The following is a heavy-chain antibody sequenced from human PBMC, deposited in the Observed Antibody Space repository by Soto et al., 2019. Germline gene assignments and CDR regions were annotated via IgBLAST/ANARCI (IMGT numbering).Heavy chain of an antibody. CDR1: GFTFSSYG. D-gene: IGHD4-4*01. CDR2: ISYDGSNK. CDR3: AKDRATVTYYYYYGMDV. V-gene: IGHV3-30*18. J-gene: IGHJ6*02. Sequence: QVQLVESGGGVVQPGRSLRLSCAASGFTFSSYGMHWVRQAPGKGLEWVAVISYDGSNKYYADSVKGRFTISRDNSKNTLYLQMNSLRAEDTAVYYCAKDRATVTYYYYYGMDVWGQGNTVTVSS.